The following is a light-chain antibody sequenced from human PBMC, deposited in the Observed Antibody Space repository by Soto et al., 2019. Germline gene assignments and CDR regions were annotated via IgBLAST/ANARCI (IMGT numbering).Light chain of an antibody. CDR1: SSDIGGYNY. V-gene: IGLV2-14*01. CDR2: DVS. CDR3: NSYASGTTYV. Sequence: QSALTQPASVSGSPGQSITISCTGTSSDIGGYNYVSWYQQYPDKAPKLIIYDVSNRPSGVSNRFSGSKSGNSASLTISGLQAEDEADYYCNSYASGTTYVFGTGTKVTVL. J-gene: IGLJ1*01.